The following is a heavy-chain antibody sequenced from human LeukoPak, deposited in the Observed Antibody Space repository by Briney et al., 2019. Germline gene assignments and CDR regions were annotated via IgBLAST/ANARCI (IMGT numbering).Heavy chain of an antibody. CDR1: GYTFNNHY. Sequence: ASVKVSCKASGYTFNNHYMYWVRQAPGQGLEWMGVINPSGGSTSYAQKFQGRVTMTRDTSTRTVYVEVNSLRSEDTAVYYCARQGTYSSAIGMGYWGQGTLVTVSS. D-gene: IGHD6-19*01. CDR3: ARQGTYSSAIGMGY. J-gene: IGHJ4*02. V-gene: IGHV1-46*02. CDR2: INPSGGST.